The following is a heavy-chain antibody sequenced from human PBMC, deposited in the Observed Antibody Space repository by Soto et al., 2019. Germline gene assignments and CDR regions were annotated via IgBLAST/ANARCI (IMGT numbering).Heavy chain of an antibody. CDR1: GFTFSSYG. J-gene: IGHJ4*02. D-gene: IGHD1-26*01. Sequence: QVQLVESGGGVVQPGRSLRLSCAASGFTFSSYGMHWVRQAPGKGLEWVAVISYDGSNKYYADSVKGRFTISRDNSKNTLYLQMNSLRAEDTAVYYCATQFLFFSGGYWGQGTLVTVSS. CDR2: ISYDGSNK. V-gene: IGHV3-30*03. CDR3: ATQFLFFSGGY.